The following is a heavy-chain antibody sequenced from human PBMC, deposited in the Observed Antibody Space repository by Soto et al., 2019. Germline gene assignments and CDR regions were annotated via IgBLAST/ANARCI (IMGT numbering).Heavy chain of an antibody. V-gene: IGHV1-8*01. J-gene: IGHJ1*01. CDR3: AGAWGTTRDN. D-gene: IGHD3-16*01. Sequence: QVQLVQSGAEVKKPGASVKVSCKASGYTFTSYDINWVRQATGQGLEWMGWMNPNSGNTGYAQKFQGRVTMTRNTSISTTHTALTSRRPEDTAVYYCAGAWGTTRDNSGQGTLVPGSS. CDR2: MNPNSGNT. CDR1: GYTFTSYD.